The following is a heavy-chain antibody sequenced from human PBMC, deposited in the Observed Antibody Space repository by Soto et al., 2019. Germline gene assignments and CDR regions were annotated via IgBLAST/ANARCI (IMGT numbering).Heavy chain of an antibody. V-gene: IGHV3-64D*08. CDR1: GFTFSSYA. CDR3: ARDLGYCSSGTCPLLH. Sequence: PGGSLRLSCSASGFTFSSYAMHWVRQAPGKGLEYVSAISSNGGSTYYADSVKGRFTISRDNSKNTLYLQMSSLRAEDTAVYYCARDLGYCSSGTCPLLHWGQGTLVTVSS. CDR2: ISSNGGST. D-gene: IGHD2-15*01. J-gene: IGHJ4*02.